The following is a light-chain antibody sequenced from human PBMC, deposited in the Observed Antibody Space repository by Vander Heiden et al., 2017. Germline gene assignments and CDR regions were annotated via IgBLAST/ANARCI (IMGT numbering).Light chain of an antibody. CDR3: RQGYSTPCT. J-gene: IGKJ2*02. V-gene: IGKV1-39*01. CDR2: AAS. Sequence: DIQMTQATSSLSASVGDRVTITCRASQSISSYLNWYQQKPGKAPKLLIYAASSLQSGVLSRFNGSGSGRPFTLTISSLPPADFATYYIRQGYSTPCTFSQGTRLEMK. CDR1: QSISSY.